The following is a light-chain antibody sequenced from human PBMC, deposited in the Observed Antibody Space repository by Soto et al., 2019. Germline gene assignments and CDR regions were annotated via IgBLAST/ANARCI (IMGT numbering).Light chain of an antibody. V-gene: IGLV1-51*01. J-gene: IGLJ3*02. CDR3: GTWDSSLRAAV. Sequence: QSVLTQPPSVSAAPGQRVTISCSGSSSNIGNNFVSWYQQLPRTAPKLLIYDNNKRPSEIPDRFSGSKSGTSATLGITGLQTGDEADYYSGTWDSSLRAAVFGGGTKLTVL. CDR2: DNN. CDR1: SSNIGNNF.